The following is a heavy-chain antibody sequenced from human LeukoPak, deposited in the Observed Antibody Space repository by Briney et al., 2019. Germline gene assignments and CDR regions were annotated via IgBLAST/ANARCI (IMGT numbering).Heavy chain of an antibody. CDR2: IIPVLGRP. Sequence: AASVKVSCKASGGTINTYAISWVRQAPEQGLEWMGRIIPVLGRPDYAQKFQGRVTITADKSTSTVYMDLSSLRSEDTAVYYCARDRRQSFVWKVEVPGAHFDYWGQGTLVTVSS. J-gene: IGHJ4*02. D-gene: IGHD3-9*01. CDR1: GGTINTYA. V-gene: IGHV1-69*04. CDR3: ARDRRQSFVWKVEVPGAHFDY.